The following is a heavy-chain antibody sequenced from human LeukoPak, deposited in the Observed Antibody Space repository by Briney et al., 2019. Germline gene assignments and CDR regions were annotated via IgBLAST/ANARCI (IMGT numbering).Heavy chain of an antibody. CDR1: GFTVSSNY. Sequence: PGGSLRLSCAASGFTVSSNYMSWVRQAPGKGLEWVLVIYSGGSTYYADSVKGRFTISRDNSKNTLYLQMNSLRAEDTAVYYCARVGRYTTPLIDYWGQGTLVTVSS. D-gene: IGHD1-26*01. V-gene: IGHV3-66*01. CDR2: IYSGGST. J-gene: IGHJ4*02. CDR3: ARVGRYTTPLIDY.